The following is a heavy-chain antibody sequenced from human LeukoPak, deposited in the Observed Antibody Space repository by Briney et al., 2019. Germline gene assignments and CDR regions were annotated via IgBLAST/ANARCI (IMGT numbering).Heavy chain of an antibody. V-gene: IGHV4-34*01. CDR1: GGSFSGYY. CDR3: ARGPRRGYSYGWRYYGMDV. CDR2: INDSGGT. J-gene: IGHJ6*02. Sequence: PSETLSLTCAVHGGSFSGYYWSWIRQPAGKGLELIGEINDSGGTNYNPSLKSRVTISVDTSKNQFSLMLTSVTAADAAVYWCARGPRRGYSYGWRYYGMDVWGQGTTVTVSS. D-gene: IGHD5-18*01.